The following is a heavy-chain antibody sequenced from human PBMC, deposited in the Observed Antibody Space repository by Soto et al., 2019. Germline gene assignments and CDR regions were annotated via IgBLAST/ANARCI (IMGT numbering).Heavy chain of an antibody. CDR1: GGSISSGGYS. CDR2: IYYSGST. J-gene: IGHJ4*02. V-gene: IGHV4-61*08. D-gene: IGHD2-2*01. CDR3: ARDYCSGTTCYEFDY. Sequence: SETLSLTCAVSGGSISSGGYSWSWIRQPPGKGLEWIGYIYYSGSTNYNPSLKSRVTISVDTSKNQFSLKLSSVTAADTAVYYCARDYCSGTTCYEFDYWGQGTQVTVSS.